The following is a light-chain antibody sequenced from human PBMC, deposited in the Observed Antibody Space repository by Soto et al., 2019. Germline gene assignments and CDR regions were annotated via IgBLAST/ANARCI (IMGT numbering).Light chain of an antibody. CDR1: QSVATNS. Sequence: EIVMTQSPATLSVSPGERATLSCRASQSVATNSLAWYQQKPGQAPRLIIYGASSRATGIPDRFSGRGSGTDFTLTISRLEPEDCAVYYCQQYGGARWTFGQGTKVDIK. J-gene: IGKJ1*01. CDR3: QQYGGARWT. V-gene: IGKV3-20*01. CDR2: GAS.